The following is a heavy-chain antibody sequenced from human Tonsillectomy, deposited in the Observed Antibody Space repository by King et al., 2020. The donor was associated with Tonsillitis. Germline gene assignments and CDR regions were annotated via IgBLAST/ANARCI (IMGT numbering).Heavy chain of an antibody. D-gene: IGHD3-16*01. J-gene: IGHJ6*02. CDR3: ATVGDRFPPDSRPSIKSAMDV. CDR2: IYSSGNT. V-gene: IGHV4-4*08. CDR1: GGSISSYY. Sequence: VQLQESGPGLINPPETLSLTCTVSGGSISSYYWGWIRQPPGKGLEWIGDIYSSGNTYYNPSLQSRVTMSVDTSKNKVSLNLTSVSAADTGTYYCATVGDRFPPDSRPSIKSAMDVWGQGTTVTVSS.